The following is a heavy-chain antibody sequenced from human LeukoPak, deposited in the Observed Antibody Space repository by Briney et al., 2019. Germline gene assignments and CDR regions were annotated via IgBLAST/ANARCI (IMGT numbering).Heavy chain of an antibody. J-gene: IGHJ3*02. V-gene: IGHV3-23*01. Sequence: GGSLRLSCAASGFTFSNYVMSWVRQAPGKGLEWVSAIAGSGGSTYYADSVKGRFTISRDSSRTTLYLQMNSLRAEDTAVYYCARALKGFDIWGPGTLVTVSS. CDR3: ARALKGFDI. CDR1: GFTFSNYV. CDR2: IAGSGGST.